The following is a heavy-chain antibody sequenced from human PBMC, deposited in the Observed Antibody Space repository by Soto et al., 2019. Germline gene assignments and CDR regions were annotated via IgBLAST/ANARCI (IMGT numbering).Heavy chain of an antibody. CDR1: VGSFSGYY. Sequence: SETLSLTCAVYVGSFSGYYWSWIRQPPGKGLEWIGEISHSGSTNYNPSLKSRVTISVDTSKNQFSLKLRSVTAADTAVYYCARGRFEWSRSWFDPWGQGTLVTVSS. CDR2: ISHSGST. CDR3: ARGRFEWSRSWFDP. J-gene: IGHJ5*02. D-gene: IGHD2-8*01. V-gene: IGHV4-34*01.